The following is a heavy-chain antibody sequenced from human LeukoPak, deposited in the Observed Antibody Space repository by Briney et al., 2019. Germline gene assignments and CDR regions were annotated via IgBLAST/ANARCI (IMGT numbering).Heavy chain of an antibody. CDR1: GFTFSSYA. V-gene: IGHV3-30-3*01. Sequence: PGRSLRLSCAASGFTFSSYAMHWVRQAPAKGLERVAVISYDGSNKYYADSVKGRFTISRGNSKNTLYLQMNSLRAEDTAVYYCARSLRNAMTYDYWGQGTLVTVSS. D-gene: IGHD2-2*01. CDR3: ARSLRNAMTYDY. CDR2: ISYDGSNK. J-gene: IGHJ4*02.